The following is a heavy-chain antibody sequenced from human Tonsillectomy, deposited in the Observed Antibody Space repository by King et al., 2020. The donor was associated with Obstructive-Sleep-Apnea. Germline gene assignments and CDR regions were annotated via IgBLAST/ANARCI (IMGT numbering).Heavy chain of an antibody. J-gene: IGHJ5*02. CDR1: GFTFGDYA. D-gene: IGHD3-10*01. V-gene: IGHV3-49*03. CDR3: SRDGSYGSGSLTNWFDP. CDR2: VRSKPYGGTT. Sequence: EVQLVESGGGLVQPGRSLRLSCIGSGFTFGDYAMSWFRQAPGKGLEWVGFVRSKPYGGTTAYAASVKGRFAISRDDSKSIAYLQMDSLRTEDTGLYYCSRDGSYGSGSLTNWFDPWGQGTIVTVS.